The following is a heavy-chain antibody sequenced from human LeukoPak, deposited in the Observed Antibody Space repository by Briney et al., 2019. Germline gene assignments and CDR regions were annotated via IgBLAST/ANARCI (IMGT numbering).Heavy chain of an antibody. J-gene: IGHJ4*02. CDR1: GGSISSSSYY. CDR2: IYYSGST. D-gene: IGHD3-3*01. V-gene: IGHV4-39*07. CDR3: ARGTYDFWSGFHALTTYYFDY. Sequence: PSETLSLTCTVSGGSISSSSYYWGWIRQPPGKGLEWIGSIYYSGSTYYNPSLKSRVTISVDTSKNQFSLKLSSVTAADTAVYYCARGTYDFWSGFHALTTYYFDYWGQGTLVTVSS.